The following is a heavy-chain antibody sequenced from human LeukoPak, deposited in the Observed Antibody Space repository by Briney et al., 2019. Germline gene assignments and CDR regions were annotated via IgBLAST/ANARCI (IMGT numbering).Heavy chain of an antibody. CDR1: GGSISSGGYS. J-gene: IGHJ4*02. Sequence: PSQTLSLTCAVSGGSISSGGYSWSWIRQPPGKGLEWIGYIYYSGSTNYKPSLKSRVTISVDTSKNQFSLKLSSVTAADTAVYYCARRAGAYSHPYDYWGQGTLVTVPS. CDR3: ARRAGAYSHPYDY. V-gene: IGHV4-61*08. D-gene: IGHD4/OR15-4a*01. CDR2: IYYSGST.